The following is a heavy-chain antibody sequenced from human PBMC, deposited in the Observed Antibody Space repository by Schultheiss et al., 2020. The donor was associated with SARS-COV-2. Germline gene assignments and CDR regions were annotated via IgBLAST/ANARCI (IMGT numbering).Heavy chain of an antibody. CDR1: GGSFSGYY. CDR2: INHSGST. CDR3: ARDLRGSSSMDV. J-gene: IGHJ6*02. V-gene: IGHV4-34*01. Sequence: SQTLSLTCAVYGGSFSGYYWNWIRQPPGKGLQWIGEINHSGSTNYNPSLKSRVTISVDTSNNQFSLKLSSVTAADTAVYYCARDLRGSSSMDVWGQGTTVTVSS. D-gene: IGHD6-6*01.